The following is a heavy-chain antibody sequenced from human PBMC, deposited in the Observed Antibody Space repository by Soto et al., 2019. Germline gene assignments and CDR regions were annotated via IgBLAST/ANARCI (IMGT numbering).Heavy chain of an antibody. D-gene: IGHD2-2*01. CDR3: AKGDYCSSTSCYPLYDYGMDV. V-gene: IGHV3-23*01. Sequence: PGGSLRLSSAASGFTFSNYVLSWFRQATWRGLEWVSIISGSGSSTYYADSVRGRFTISRDNSKNTLYLQMNSLRAEDTAVYYCAKGDYCSSTSCYPLYDYGMDVWGQGSTVTVSS. J-gene: IGHJ6*02. CDR1: GFTFSNYV. CDR2: ISGSGSST.